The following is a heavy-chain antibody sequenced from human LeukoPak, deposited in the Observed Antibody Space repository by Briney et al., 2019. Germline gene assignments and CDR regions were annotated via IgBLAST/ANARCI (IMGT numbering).Heavy chain of an antibody. CDR1: GDSISNYY. CDR3: ARDFFAKSASFVAFDI. CDR2: IYYSGST. D-gene: IGHD2/OR15-2a*01. V-gene: IGHV4-59*01. J-gene: IGHJ3*02. Sequence: SETLSLTCTVSGDSISNYYWTWIRQPPGKGLEWIGYIYYSGSTNYNPSLKSRVTISIDTSKNQFSLKLSSVTAADTAVYYCARDFFAKSASFVAFDIWGPGTTVTVSS.